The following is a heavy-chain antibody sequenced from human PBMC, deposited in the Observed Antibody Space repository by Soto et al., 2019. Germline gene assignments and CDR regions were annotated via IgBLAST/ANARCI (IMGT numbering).Heavy chain of an antibody. CDR2: ISITSNYI. D-gene: IGHD2-21*02. J-gene: IGHJ6*02. CDR1: GFTFSSYS. V-gene: IGHV3-21*01. Sequence: GGSLRLSCAASGFTFSSYSMNWVRQAPGTGLEWVSSISITSNYIYHVESVKGRFTVSRDNAKNSLHLQMNSLRAEDTAVYYCARDRTANSYYYHGMDVWGQGTTVTSP. CDR3: ARDRTANSYYYHGMDV.